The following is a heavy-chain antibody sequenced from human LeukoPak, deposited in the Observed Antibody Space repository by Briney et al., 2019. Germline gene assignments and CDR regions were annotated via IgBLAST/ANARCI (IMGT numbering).Heavy chain of an antibody. Sequence: AASVKVSCKAPRYTLTNYYIHSVRQAPEQGGGWVGIINISGGRTRHAQKLRGRDTLTRDTSTSTLYIGLSSVRSQETRVCFCAGERGSYEAYFDYWGQGTLVTVSS. D-gene: IGHD1-26*01. CDR2: INISGGRT. V-gene: IGHV1-46*01. CDR3: AGERGSYEAYFDY. CDR1: RYTLTNYY. J-gene: IGHJ4*02.